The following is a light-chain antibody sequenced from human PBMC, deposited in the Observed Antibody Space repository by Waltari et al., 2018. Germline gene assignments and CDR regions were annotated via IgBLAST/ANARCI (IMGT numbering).Light chain of an antibody. CDR2: GAS. J-gene: IGKJ2*01. Sequence: EIVLTQSPGTLSLSPGERGTLSCRASQSVSSTYLAWYQQKPGQAPRLLIYGASSRATGFPDRFSGSGSGTDFTLTISRLEPEDFAVYYCQQYGTSPFTFGQGTKQEIK. V-gene: IGKV3-20*01. CDR1: QSVSSTY. CDR3: QQYGTSPFT.